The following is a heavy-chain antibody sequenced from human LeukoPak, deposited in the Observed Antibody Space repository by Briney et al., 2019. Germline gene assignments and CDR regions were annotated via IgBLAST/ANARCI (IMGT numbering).Heavy chain of an antibody. D-gene: IGHD1-20*01. CDR1: GCTFSSYA. V-gene: IGHV1-69*01. J-gene: IGHJ6*02. CDR2: IIPIFGTA. CDR3: ARDYPDRYNCTYREGYYGMDV. Sequence: GASVKVSCKASGCTFSSYAISWVRQAPGQGLEWMGAIIPIFGTANYAQKFQGRFTITADESTSTSYLELSSLRSEDTAVYYCARDYPDRYNCTYREGYYGMDVWGQGTTVTVSS.